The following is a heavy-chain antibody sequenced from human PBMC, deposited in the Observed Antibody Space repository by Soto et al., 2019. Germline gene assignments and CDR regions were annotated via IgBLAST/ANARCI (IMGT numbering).Heavy chain of an antibody. Sequence: ASVKVSCKASGGTFSSYTISWVRQAPGQGLEWMGIINPSGGSTSYAQKFQGRVTMTRDTSTSTVYMELSSLRSEDTAVYYCATLWFGELEGAYWGQGTLVTVSS. J-gene: IGHJ4*02. CDR3: ATLWFGELEGAY. CDR2: INPSGGST. V-gene: IGHV1-46*03. D-gene: IGHD3-10*01. CDR1: GGTFSSYT.